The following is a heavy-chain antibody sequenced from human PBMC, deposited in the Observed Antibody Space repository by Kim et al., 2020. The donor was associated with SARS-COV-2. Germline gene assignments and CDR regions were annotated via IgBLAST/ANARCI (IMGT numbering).Heavy chain of an antibody. Sequence: SETLSLTCAVYGGSFSGYYWSWIRQPPGKGLEWIGEINHSGSTNYNPSLKSRVTISVDTSKNQFSLKLSSVTAADTAVYYCARGRGLRQQLVYFDYWGQGTLVTVSS. CDR3: ARGRGLRQQLVYFDY. CDR2: INHSGST. CDR1: GGSFSGYY. V-gene: IGHV4-34*01. D-gene: IGHD6-13*01. J-gene: IGHJ4*02.